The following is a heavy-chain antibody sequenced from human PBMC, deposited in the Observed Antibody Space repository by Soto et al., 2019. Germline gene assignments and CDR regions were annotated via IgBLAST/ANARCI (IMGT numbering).Heavy chain of an antibody. J-gene: IGHJ4*02. V-gene: IGHV5-51*01. CDR2: IYPGGSDA. CDR3: ARRGNWNYFIDY. Sequence: PGESLKISCKGSGYSFTNYWIGWVRQMPGEGLEWMGIIYPGGSDARYSPSFQGQVTISADKSISTAYVQWSSLKASDTAMYYCARRGNWNYFIDYWGQGTLVTVSS. CDR1: GYSFTNYW. D-gene: IGHD1-7*01.